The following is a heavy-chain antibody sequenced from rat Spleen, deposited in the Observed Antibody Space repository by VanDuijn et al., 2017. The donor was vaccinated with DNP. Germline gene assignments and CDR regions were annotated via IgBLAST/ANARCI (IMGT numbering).Heavy chain of an antibody. D-gene: IGHD1-12*02. V-gene: IGHV3-1*01. J-gene: IGHJ2*01. CDR1: GYSITSGY. CDR3: ARDDYYDGTYYPFDY. Sequence: EMQLQESGPGLVKPSHSLSLTCSVTGYSITSGYGWTWIRKFPGNKMEWMGYISYSGSTSYNPSLKSRISITRDTSKNQFFLQLNSVTTEDTATYYCARDDYYDGTYYPFDYWGQGVMVTVSS. CDR2: ISYSGST.